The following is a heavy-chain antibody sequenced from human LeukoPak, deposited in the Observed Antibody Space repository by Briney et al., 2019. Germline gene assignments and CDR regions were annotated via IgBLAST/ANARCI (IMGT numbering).Heavy chain of an antibody. CDR1: GFTFSSYS. V-gene: IGHV3-48*02. CDR3: ARDRVGATAGRYYYGMDV. J-gene: IGHJ6*02. D-gene: IGHD1-26*01. Sequence: GGSLRLSCAASGFTFSSYSMNWVRQAPGKGLEWVSYISGGSSSKYYADSVKGRFTISRDNAKNSLFLEMNSLRDEDTAVYYCARDRVGATAGRYYYGMDVWGQGTTVTVSS. CDR2: ISGGSSSK.